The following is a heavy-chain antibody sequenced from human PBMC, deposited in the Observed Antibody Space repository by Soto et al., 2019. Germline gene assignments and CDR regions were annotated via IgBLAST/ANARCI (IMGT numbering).Heavy chain of an antibody. D-gene: IGHD2-15*01. CDR3: ARDIVLAKPPYYPPGEEGHGMDV. Sequence: GGSLRLSCSASGFTFRSHVMHCVRQAPGKGLEWVAALSFDGSYQYYGDSVKGRFTISRDNSKNMLYLQMDSLRPEDTAVYYCARDIVLAKPPYYPPGEEGHGMDVWGQGTRVTVSS. CDR1: GFTFRSHV. V-gene: IGHV3-30*03. CDR2: LSFDGSYQ. J-gene: IGHJ6*02.